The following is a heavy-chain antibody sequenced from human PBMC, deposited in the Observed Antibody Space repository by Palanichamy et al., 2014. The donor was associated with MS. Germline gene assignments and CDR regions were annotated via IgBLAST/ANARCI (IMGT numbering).Heavy chain of an antibody. J-gene: IGHJ4*02. CDR2: INPSGGST. Sequence: VQLVQSGAEVKKPGASVKVSCRASGYTFTSYYLYWVRQAPGQGLEWMGIINPSGGSTSYAQKFQDRVTMTRDTSSSTVYMELSSPRSEDTAVYYCARAQSQYSDSGSYYNPVLFEYWGQGTLVTVSS. V-gene: IGHV1-46*01. D-gene: IGHD3-10*01. CDR3: ARAQSQYSDSGSYYNPVLFEY. CDR1: GYTFTSYY.